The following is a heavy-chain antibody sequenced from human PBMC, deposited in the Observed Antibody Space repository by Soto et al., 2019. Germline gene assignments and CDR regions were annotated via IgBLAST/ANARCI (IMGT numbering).Heavy chain of an antibody. D-gene: IGHD1-1*01. V-gene: IGHV4-59*01. CDR2: IYYSGST. Sequence: PSETLSLTCTVSGGSISIYYWSWIRQPPGKGLEWIGYIYYSGSTNYNPSLKSRVTISVDTSKNQFSLKLSSVTAADTAVYYCAREAGTFDYWGQGTLVTVSS. J-gene: IGHJ4*02. CDR3: AREAGTFDY. CDR1: GGSISIYY.